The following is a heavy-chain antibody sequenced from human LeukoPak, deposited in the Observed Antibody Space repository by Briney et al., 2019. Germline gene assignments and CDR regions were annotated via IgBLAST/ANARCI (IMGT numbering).Heavy chain of an antibody. CDR1: GFIFNNYW. Sequence: GSLRLSCAGSGFIFNNYWMSWVRQAPGKGLEWVANIREDGSEKNYADSVKGRFTISRDNAKTLMYLQMNSLRAEDTAVYYCAKGIAAAGPGYFDYWGQGTLVTVSS. CDR3: AKGIAAAGPGYFDY. J-gene: IGHJ4*02. D-gene: IGHD6-13*01. CDR2: IREDGSEK. V-gene: IGHV3-7*03.